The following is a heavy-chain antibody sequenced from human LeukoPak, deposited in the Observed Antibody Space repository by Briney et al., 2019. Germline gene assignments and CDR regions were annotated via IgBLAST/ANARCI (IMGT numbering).Heavy chain of an antibody. CDR1: GFTFSSYA. Sequence: GGSLRLSCAASGFTFSSYAMSGVRRAPGKGLGWVSAISGSGGSTYYADSVKGRFSISRDNSKNTLYLQMNSLRAEDTAVYYCAKVGYYVDNWFDPWGQGTLVTVSS. J-gene: IGHJ5*02. V-gene: IGHV3-23*01. CDR3: AKVGYYVDNWFDP. D-gene: IGHD3-10*02. CDR2: ISGSGGST.